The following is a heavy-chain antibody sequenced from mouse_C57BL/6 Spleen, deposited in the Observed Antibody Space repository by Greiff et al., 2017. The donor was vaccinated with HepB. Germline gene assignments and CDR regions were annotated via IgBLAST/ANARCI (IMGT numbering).Heavy chain of an antibody. D-gene: IGHD1-1*02. CDR2: INPSTGGT. CDR1: GYSFTGYY. J-gene: IGHJ3*01. V-gene: IGHV1-42*01. Sequence: EVKLQQSGPELVKPGASVKISCKASGYSFTGYYMNWVKQSPEKSLEWIGEINPSTGGTTYNQKFKAKATLTVDKSSSTAYMQLKSLTSEDSAVYYCARGSPFAYWGQGTLVTVAA. CDR3: ARGSPFAY.